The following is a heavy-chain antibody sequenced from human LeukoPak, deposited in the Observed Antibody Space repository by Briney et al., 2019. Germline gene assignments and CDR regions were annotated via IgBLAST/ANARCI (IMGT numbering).Heavy chain of an antibody. J-gene: IGHJ3*01. CDR3: ANHCLPHLTSHYIVHT. CDR2: IHTDDSDT. V-gene: IGHV5-51*01. CDR1: GYIFVTSG. Sequence: GESLNFSFQSLGYIFVTSGIGWAGQLPGKGLEWMGIIHTDDSDTRYSPSFQGQVTISADKSTATAYLHWNNLRASDTAKYYCANHCLPHLTSHYIVHTWGQGTLVTVSS. D-gene: IGHD1-26*01.